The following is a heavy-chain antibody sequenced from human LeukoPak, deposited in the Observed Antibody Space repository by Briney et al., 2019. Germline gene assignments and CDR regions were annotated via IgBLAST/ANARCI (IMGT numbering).Heavy chain of an antibody. Sequence: GGSLRLSCAASGSTFSSYGMHWVRQAPGKGLEWVAFIRYDGSNKYYADSVKGRFTISRDNSKNTLYLQMNSLRAEDTAVYYCAKDYQYYYDSSVLDYWGQGTLATVSS. D-gene: IGHD3-22*01. CDR1: GSTFSSYG. CDR2: IRYDGSNK. J-gene: IGHJ4*02. CDR3: AKDYQYYYDSSVLDY. V-gene: IGHV3-30*02.